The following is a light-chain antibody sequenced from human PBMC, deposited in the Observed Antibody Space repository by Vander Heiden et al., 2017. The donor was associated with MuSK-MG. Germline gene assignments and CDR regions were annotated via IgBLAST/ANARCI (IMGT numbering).Light chain of an antibody. CDR1: QNIGGW. J-gene: IGKJ2*01. CDR3: QKYNTYSPYT. Sequence: DIQMTQSPSTLSVSVGDRVTITCRASQNIGGWLAWFQQKPGKAPKLLIYKASTLETGVPSRFSGSGSGKEFTLTISSLQPDDFATYYCQKYNTYSPYTFGQGTRLEIK. V-gene: IGKV1-5*03. CDR2: KAS.